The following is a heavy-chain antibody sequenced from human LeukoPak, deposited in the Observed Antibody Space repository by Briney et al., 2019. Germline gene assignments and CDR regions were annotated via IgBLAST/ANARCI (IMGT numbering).Heavy chain of an antibody. CDR3: ADLVVTIAWRSYFDY. V-gene: IGHV2-5*01. Sequence: SGPTLVKPTQTLTLTCTFSDFSLSTPGMGVGWIRQPPGKALEWLAFIYYNDEKRYSPSLRSRLTITRATSQNQVVLAMTNMDPVHTATYYFADLVVTIAWRSYFDYWGQGALVTVSS. CDR1: DFSLSTPGMG. J-gene: IGHJ4*02. D-gene: IGHD3-10*01. CDR2: IYYNDEK.